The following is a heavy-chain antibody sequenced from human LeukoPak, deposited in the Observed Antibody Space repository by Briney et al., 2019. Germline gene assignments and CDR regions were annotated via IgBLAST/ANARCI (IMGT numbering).Heavy chain of an antibody. CDR2: IYTSGST. V-gene: IGHV4-61*02. Sequence: SQTLSLTCTVSGGSISSGSYYWSWIRQPAGKGLEWIGRIYTSGSTNYNPSLKSRVTISVDTSKNQFSLKLSSVTAADTAVYYCARDGYSGSYSLDVWGKGTTVTVSS. CDR1: GGSISSGSYY. J-gene: IGHJ6*04. CDR3: ARDGYSGSYSLDV. D-gene: IGHD1-26*01.